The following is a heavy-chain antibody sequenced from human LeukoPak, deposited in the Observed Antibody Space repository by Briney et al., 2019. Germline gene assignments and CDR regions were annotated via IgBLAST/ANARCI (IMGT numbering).Heavy chain of an antibody. CDR1: GYTFTSYG. CDR3: ARVVARGRLRYFDWLLSDYYYMDV. V-gene: IGHV1-18*01. D-gene: IGHD3-9*01. CDR2: ISAYNGNT. J-gene: IGHJ6*03. Sequence: ASVKVSCKASGYTFTSYGISWVRQAPGQGLEWMGWISAYNGNTNYAQKLQGRVTMTTDTSTSTAYMGLRSLRSDDTAVYYCARVVARGRLRYFDWLLSDYYYMDVWGKGTTVTISS.